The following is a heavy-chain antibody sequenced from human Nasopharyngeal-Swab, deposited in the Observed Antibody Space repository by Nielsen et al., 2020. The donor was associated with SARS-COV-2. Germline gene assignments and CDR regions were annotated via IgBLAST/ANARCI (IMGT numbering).Heavy chain of an antibody. J-gene: IGHJ3*02. Sequence: ASVKVSCKASGYTFTSYYMHWVRQAPGQGLEWMGWISAYNGNTNYAQKLQGRVTMTTDTSTSTAYMELRSLRSDDTAVYYCASPVLSDAFDIWGQGTMVTVSS. V-gene: IGHV1-18*04. CDR2: ISAYNGNT. CDR3: ASPVLSDAFDI. CDR1: GYTFTSYY. D-gene: IGHD2-8*01.